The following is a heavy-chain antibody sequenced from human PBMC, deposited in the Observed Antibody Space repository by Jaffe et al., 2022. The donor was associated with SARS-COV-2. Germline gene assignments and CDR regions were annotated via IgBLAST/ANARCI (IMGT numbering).Heavy chain of an antibody. D-gene: IGHD6-19*01. CDR3: SRAGYSSGWFPGEDY. Sequence: EVQLVESGGGLVQPGGSLRLSCAASGFIFSSYEMNWVRQAPGKGLEWVSYISSSGDSRYSADSVKGRFTISRDNAKNSLYLQMNNLRAEDTAVYYCSRAGYSSGWFPGEDYWGQGTLVIVSS. J-gene: IGHJ4*02. CDR1: GFIFSSYE. CDR2: ISSSGDSR. V-gene: IGHV3-48*03.